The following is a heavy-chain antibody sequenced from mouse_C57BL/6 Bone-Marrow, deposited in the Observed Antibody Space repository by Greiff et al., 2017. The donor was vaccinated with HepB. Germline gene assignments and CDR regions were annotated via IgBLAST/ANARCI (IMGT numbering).Heavy chain of an antibody. Sequence: EVHLVESGGDLVKPGGSLKLSCAASGFTFSSYGMSWVRQTPDKRLEWVATISSGGSYTYYPESVKGRFTISRDNAKNTLYLQMSRLKSEDSAMYYCARHTTVVGPYYFDYWGQGTTLTVSS. CDR1: GFTFSSYG. CDR3: ARHTTVVGPYYFDY. CDR2: ISSGGSYT. V-gene: IGHV5-6*01. D-gene: IGHD1-1*01. J-gene: IGHJ2*01.